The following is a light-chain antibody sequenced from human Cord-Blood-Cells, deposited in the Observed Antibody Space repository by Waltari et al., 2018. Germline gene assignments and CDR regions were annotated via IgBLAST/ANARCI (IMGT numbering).Light chain of an antibody. CDR1: SSAVGGYNY. V-gene: IGLV2-14*01. CDR3: SSYTSSSTVV. Sequence: QSALTQPASVSGSPGQSITISCTGTSSAVGGYNYVSWYQQHPGKAPKLMIYEVSNRPSGVSNRFSGSKSGNTASLTISGLQAEDEADYDCSSYTSSSTVVFGGGTKLTVL. J-gene: IGLJ2*01. CDR2: EVS.